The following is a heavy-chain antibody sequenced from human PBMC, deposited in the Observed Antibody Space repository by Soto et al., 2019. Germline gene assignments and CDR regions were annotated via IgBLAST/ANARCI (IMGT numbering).Heavy chain of an antibody. J-gene: IGHJ4*02. CDR1: GFIVGDKY. Sequence: EVQLVESGGGLVQPGGSLRLSCAGSGFIVGDKYMTWVRQAPGKGLEWVSIIYSDGATYYADSVKGRFTISRDSSKNTLYLQMTSLRAEDTAVYFCARDRDSWGQGTLVTVSS. CDR3: ARDRDS. CDR2: IYSDGAT. V-gene: IGHV3-66*01.